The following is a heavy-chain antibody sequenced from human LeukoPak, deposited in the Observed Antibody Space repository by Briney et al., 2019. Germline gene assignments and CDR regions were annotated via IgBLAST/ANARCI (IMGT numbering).Heavy chain of an antibody. V-gene: IGHV1-18*04. J-gene: IGHJ4*02. Sequence: ASVKVSCKASGYTFTSYGISWVRQAPGQGLEWMGWISAYNGNTNYAQKLQGRVTMTTDTSTSTAYMELSSLRSEDTAVYYCARGLRPYYYDSSGYYYRYWGQGTLVTVSS. CDR2: ISAYNGNT. CDR1: GYTFTSYG. CDR3: ARGLRPYYYDSSGYYYRY. D-gene: IGHD3-22*01.